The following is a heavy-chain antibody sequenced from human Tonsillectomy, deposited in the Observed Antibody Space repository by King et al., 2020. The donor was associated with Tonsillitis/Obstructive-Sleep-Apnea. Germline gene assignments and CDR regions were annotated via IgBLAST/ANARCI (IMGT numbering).Heavy chain of an antibody. CDR1: GYTFTGYY. Sequence: VQLVQSGAEVKKPGASVKVSCKASGYTFTGYYIHWVRQAPGQGLEWMGWMNTNSGATNYAPKFQGRVTMTRDTSISTAYMELSRLRSDDAAVYFCARDRPYSDYKYQRDLWGQGTLVAVSS. CDR3: ARDRPYSDYKYQRDL. V-gene: IGHV1-2*02. D-gene: IGHD4-11*01. J-gene: IGHJ4*02. CDR2: MNTNSGAT.